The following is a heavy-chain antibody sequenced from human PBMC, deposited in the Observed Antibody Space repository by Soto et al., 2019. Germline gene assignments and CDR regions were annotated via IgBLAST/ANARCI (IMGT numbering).Heavy chain of an antibody. CDR3: AADRKIVGTIGAFDF. CDR1: ENPLHEVT. CDR2: SAPEEGEP. Sequence: ASGKVSCKVPENPLHEVTIDWLRQAPGKGLAWMGRSAPEEGEPIYPQKFQGRVSMTEDPSTDTAYMELTSLRSEDTAVYFCAADRKIVGTIGAFDFWGQGPLVTVS. D-gene: IGHD1-26*01. J-gene: IGHJ4*02. V-gene: IGHV1-24*01.